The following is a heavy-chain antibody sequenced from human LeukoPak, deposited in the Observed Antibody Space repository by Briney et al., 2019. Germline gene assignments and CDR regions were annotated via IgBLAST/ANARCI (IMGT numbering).Heavy chain of an antibody. J-gene: IGHJ6*04. CDR3: ARDLPLGELVLAAMNEYYYGMDV. Sequence: ASVKVSCKASGYTFTSYYMHWVRQAPGQGLEWMGIINPSGGSTSYAQKFQGRVTMTRDTSTSTVYMELSSLRSEDTAVYYCARDLPLGELVLAAMNEYYYGMDVWGKGTTVTVSS. D-gene: IGHD2-2*01. CDR1: GYTFTSYY. V-gene: IGHV1-46*01. CDR2: INPSGGST.